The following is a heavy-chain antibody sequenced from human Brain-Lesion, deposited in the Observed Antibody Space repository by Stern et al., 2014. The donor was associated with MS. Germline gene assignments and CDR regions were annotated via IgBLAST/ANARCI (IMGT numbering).Heavy chain of an antibody. CDR2: IHPSGSP. CDR1: GGSISSGSDY. CDR3: ASGYRIFDY. D-gene: IGHD5-18*01. Sequence: QVQLVESGPGLVKPSQTLSLTCNVSGGSISSGSDYWSWLRQPVGKGLQWIGRIHPSGSPYYPPSLKSRVTISTDTSKNQFSLELTSATAADTAIYYCASGYRIFDYWGQGILVTVSS. V-gene: IGHV4-61*02. J-gene: IGHJ4*02.